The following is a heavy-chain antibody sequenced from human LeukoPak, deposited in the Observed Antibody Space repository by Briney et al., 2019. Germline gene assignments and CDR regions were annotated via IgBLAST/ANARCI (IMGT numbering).Heavy chain of an antibody. CDR1: GFTFSSYG. J-gene: IGHJ3*02. CDR2: IRYDGSNK. Sequence: AGGSLRLSCAASGFTFSSYGMHWVRQAPGKGLEWVAFIRYDGSNKYYADSVKGRFTISRDNSKNTLYLQMNSLRAEDTAVYYCAKDRGALDAFDIWGQGTMVTVSS. CDR3: AKDRGALDAFDI. V-gene: IGHV3-30*02. D-gene: IGHD3-10*01.